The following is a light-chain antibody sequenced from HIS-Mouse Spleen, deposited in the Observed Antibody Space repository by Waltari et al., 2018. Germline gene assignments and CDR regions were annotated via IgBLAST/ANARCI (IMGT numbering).Light chain of an antibody. CDR1: QSLSSW. CDR3: QQYNSYSPLT. Sequence: DIQMTQSPSTLSASVGDRVTITCRASQSLSSWLAWYQQKPGKAPKLLIYKASSLESGVPSRFSGSGSGTEFTLTISSLQPDDFATYYCQQYNSYSPLTFGGGTKVEIK. J-gene: IGKJ4*01. V-gene: IGKV1-5*03. CDR2: KAS.